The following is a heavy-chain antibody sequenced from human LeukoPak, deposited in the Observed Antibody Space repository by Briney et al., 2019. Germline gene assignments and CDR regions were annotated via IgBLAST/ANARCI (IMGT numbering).Heavy chain of an antibody. V-gene: IGHV3-74*01. CDR1: GFTFSSYW. CDR2: INSDGSST. Sequence: GSLRLSCAASGFTFSSYWMHWVRQAPGKGLVWVSRINSDGSSTSYADSVKGRFTISRDNAKNTLYLQMNSLRAEDTAVYYCARGKGNKGYYMDVWGKGTTVTVSS. D-gene: IGHD1/OR15-1a*01. CDR3: ARGKGNKGYYMDV. J-gene: IGHJ6*03.